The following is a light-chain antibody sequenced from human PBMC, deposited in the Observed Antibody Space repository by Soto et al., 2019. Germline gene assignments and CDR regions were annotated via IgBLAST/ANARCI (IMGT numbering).Light chain of an antibody. CDR1: QSISSW. V-gene: IGKV1-5*03. CDR3: QQYNSYQT. J-gene: IGKJ1*01. CDR2: GAS. Sequence: DIQMTQSPSTLSASVGDRVTITCRASQSISSWLAWYQQKPGKAPKVLIYGASTLKSGVPSRFSGSGSGTEFTLTINSLQPDDIATYYCQQYNSYQTFGQGTKVDIK.